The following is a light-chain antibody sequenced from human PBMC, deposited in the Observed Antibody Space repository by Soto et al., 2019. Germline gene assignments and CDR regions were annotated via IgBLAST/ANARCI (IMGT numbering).Light chain of an antibody. CDR2: SSD. Sequence: QSVLTQPPSASGTPGQRVTISCSGSKSNIGSTSVHWFQQLPGTAPKLLIHSSDKRPSGVPIRFSASTSGTSAYLAISGLQSEDEGDYYCAAWDDTLNGFVFGTGTKVT. CDR1: KSNIGSTS. J-gene: IGLJ1*01. CDR3: AAWDDTLNGFV. V-gene: IGLV1-44*01.